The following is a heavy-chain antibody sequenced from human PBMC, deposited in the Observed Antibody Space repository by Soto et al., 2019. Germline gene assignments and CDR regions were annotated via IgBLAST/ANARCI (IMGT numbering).Heavy chain of an antibody. CDR3: ARGHSSCWYTGVYYYCGMDV. V-gene: IGHV1-18*01. J-gene: IGHJ6*02. D-gene: IGHD6-19*01. CDR2: ISAYNGNT. CDR1: GYTFTSYG. Sequence: QVQLVQSGAEVKKPGASVKVSCKASGYTFTSYGISWVRQAPGQGLEWMGWISAYNGNTNYAQKLQGRVTMTTDTSTGTAYMELGSLRSDDTAVYYCARGHSSCWYTGVYYYCGMDVWGQGTTVTVSS.